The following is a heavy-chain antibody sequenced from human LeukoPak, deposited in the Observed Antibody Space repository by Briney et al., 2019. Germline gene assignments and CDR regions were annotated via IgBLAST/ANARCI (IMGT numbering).Heavy chain of an antibody. V-gene: IGHV4-61*01. CDR2: IYHSGGTNYFPS. J-gene: IGHJ4*01. D-gene: IGHD1-14*01. CDR1: GGSISSGSYY. CDR3: ARERITPTSTQFDY. Sequence: SETLSLTCTVSGGSISSGSYYWSWIRQPPGKGLEWIGYIYHSGGTNYFPSNYNPSLKSRVAMSVDTSKNQFSLRLSSVTAADTALYYCARERITPTSTQFDYWGRGALVTVSS.